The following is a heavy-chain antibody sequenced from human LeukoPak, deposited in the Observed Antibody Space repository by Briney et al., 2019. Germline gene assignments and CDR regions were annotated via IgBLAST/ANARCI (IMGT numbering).Heavy chain of an antibody. CDR2: ISYDGSNK. CDR1: GFTFSGYA. D-gene: IGHD4-17*01. Sequence: GGSLRLSCAAAGFTFSGYALHWVRQAPGKGLEWVAVISYDGSNKYYADSVKGRFTISRDNSKNTLYLQMNSLRAEDTAVYYCARGPYGDYIDAFDYWGQGTLVTVSS. CDR3: ARGPYGDYIDAFDY. V-gene: IGHV3-30-3*01. J-gene: IGHJ4*02.